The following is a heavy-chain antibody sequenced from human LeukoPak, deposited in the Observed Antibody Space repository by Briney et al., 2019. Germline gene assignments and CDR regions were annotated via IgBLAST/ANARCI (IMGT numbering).Heavy chain of an antibody. CDR1: GFTVSSNY. J-gene: IGHJ4*02. CDR3: ARRSGSSWSSFDY. Sequence: GGSLRLSCAASGFTVSSNYMSWVRQAPGKGLEWVSGISGFGGSTYYAPSVKGRLTISRDNFGNMLYLHLDSLRVEDTAIYYCARRSGSSWSSFDYWGQGALVTVSS. D-gene: IGHD6-13*01. CDR2: ISGFGGST. V-gene: IGHV3-53*01.